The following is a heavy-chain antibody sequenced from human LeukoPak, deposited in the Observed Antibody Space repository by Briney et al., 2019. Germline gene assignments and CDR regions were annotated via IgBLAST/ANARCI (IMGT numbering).Heavy chain of an antibody. CDR1: GFTFSSYT. CDR2: ISSSSSYI. J-gene: IGHJ6*02. V-gene: IGHV3-21*01. CDR3: AKFMSYGYSGMDV. D-gene: IGHD5-18*01. Sequence: GGSLRLSCAASGFTFSSYTMNWVRQAPGKGLEWVSYISSSSSYIYCADSVKGRFTISRDNSKNSLYRQMNSLRAEDTAWYYCAKFMSYGYSGMDVWGQGTTVTVFS.